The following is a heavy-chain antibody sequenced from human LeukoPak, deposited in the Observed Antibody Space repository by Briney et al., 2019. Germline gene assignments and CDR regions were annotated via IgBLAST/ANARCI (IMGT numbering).Heavy chain of an antibody. V-gene: IGHV1-2*02. CDR2: INPNTGAT. CDR1: GYTFTGYY. Sequence: GASVKVSCKASGYTFTGYYMFWVRQAPGQGLEWMGWINPNTGATKYGQNFQGRVTLTSDTSIRTTCMELSSPRSDDTAVYYCARDERYCNGDNHYPDLGYWGQGTLVTVSS. J-gene: IGHJ4*02. CDR3: ARDERYCNGDNHYPDLGY. D-gene: IGHD2-15*01.